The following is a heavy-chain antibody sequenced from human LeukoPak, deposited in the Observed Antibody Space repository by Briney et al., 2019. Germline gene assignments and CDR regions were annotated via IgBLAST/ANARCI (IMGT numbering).Heavy chain of an antibody. CDR1: TFPFSFYS. J-gene: IGHJ4*02. D-gene: IGHD3-22*01. V-gene: IGHV3-48*01. Sequence: GGSLRLSCATSTFPFSFYSMNWVRQAPGKGLEWVSHITSGSDTIYYADSVKGRFTISRDNAKNSLYLQMNSLRAEDTAVYYCARAATTYYYDTSGYYWGQGTLVTVSS. CDR3: ARAATTYYYDTSGYY. CDR2: ITSGSDTI.